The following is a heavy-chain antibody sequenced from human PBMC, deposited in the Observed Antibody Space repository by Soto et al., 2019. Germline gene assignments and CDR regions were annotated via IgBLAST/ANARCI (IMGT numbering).Heavy chain of an antibody. D-gene: IGHD4-17*01. J-gene: IGHJ4*02. CDR2: INHSGNT. CDR3: ARGPAVTLPWDFIDS. V-gene: IGHV4-34*01. Sequence: QEQLQQWGAGLLKPSETLSLTCVVYGGSFSGYYWSWLRQPPGKGLEWIGEINHSGNTNYNPSLTSRVTISIDTSKNQFSLKLNSVTAADTAVYYCARGPAVTLPWDFIDSWGQGTLVAVSS. CDR1: GGSFSGYY.